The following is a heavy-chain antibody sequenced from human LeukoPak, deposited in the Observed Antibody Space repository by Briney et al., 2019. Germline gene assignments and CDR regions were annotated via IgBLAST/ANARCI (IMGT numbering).Heavy chain of an antibody. CDR1: GFTFSSYW. J-gene: IGHJ4*02. D-gene: IGHD3-9*01. V-gene: IGHV3-7*03. CDR3: ARLHYDILTGYYGVFDY. Sequence: GGSLRLSCAASGFTFSSYWMSWVRQAPGKGLEWVVNIKQDGSEKYYVDSVKGRFTISRDNAKNSLYLQMNSLRAEDTAVYYCARLHYDILTGYYGVFDYWGQGTLVTVSS. CDR2: IKQDGSEK.